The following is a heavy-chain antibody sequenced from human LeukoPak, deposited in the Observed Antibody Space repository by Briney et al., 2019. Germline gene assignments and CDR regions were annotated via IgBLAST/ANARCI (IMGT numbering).Heavy chain of an antibody. J-gene: IGHJ4*02. CDR2: INPNSGGT. Sequence: ASVKVSCKASGYTFTGYYMHWVRQAPGQGLEWMGWINPNSGGTNYAQKFQGRVTMTRDTSISTAYMELSRLRSDDTAVYYCARALLTTVVTDYWGQGTLVTVSS. D-gene: IGHD4-23*01. CDR1: GYTFTGYY. CDR3: ARALLTTVVTDY. V-gene: IGHV1-2*02.